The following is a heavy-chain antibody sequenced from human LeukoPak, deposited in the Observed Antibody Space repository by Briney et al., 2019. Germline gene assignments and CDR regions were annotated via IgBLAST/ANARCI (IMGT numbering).Heavy chain of an antibody. CDR1: GFTFSSYG. Sequence: PGGSLRLSCAASGFTFSSYGMHWVRQAPGKGLEWVAFIRYDGSKKYYADSVKGRFTISRDNSKNTLYLQMNSLRAEDTAVYYCARDPIMTTGNFDYWGQGTLVTVSS. D-gene: IGHD4-17*01. V-gene: IGHV3-30*02. CDR2: IRYDGSKK. J-gene: IGHJ4*02. CDR3: ARDPIMTTGNFDY.